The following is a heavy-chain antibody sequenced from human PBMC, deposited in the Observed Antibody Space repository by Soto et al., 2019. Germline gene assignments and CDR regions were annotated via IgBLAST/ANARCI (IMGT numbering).Heavy chain of an antibody. CDR2: ISYDGSNE. Sequence: VQLVESGGGVVQPGGSLRLSCEASGFIFSTYGMHWVRQAPGKGLEWVAHISYDGSNEHYADSVKGRFTVSRDNAKNTLSLQLTSLRSDDTAVYYCTKEYIVGTTWGYFESWGQGTLVTVSS. CDR1: GFIFSTYG. J-gene: IGHJ4*02. V-gene: IGHV3-30*18. CDR3: TKEYIVGTTWGYFES. D-gene: IGHD1-26*01.